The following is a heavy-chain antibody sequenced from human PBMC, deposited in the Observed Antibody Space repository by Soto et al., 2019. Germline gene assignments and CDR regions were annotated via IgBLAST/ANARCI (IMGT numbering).Heavy chain of an antibody. CDR2: ISSSSSTI. J-gene: IGHJ6*02. Sequence: EVQLVESGGGLVQPGGSLRLSCAASGFTFSSYSMNWVRQAPGKGLEWVSYISSSSSTIYYADSVKGRFTISRHNAKNSLYVQMNSLRDEDTAVYYCAREGAARPIFYYYYGMDVWGQGTTVTVSS. CDR3: AREGAARPIFYYYYGMDV. V-gene: IGHV3-48*02. D-gene: IGHD6-6*01. CDR1: GFTFSSYS.